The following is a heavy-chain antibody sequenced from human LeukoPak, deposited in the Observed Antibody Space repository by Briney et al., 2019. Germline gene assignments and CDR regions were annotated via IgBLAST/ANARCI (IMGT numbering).Heavy chain of an antibody. V-gene: IGHV3-7*01. CDR1: GFTFSYYW. Sequence: GGSLRLSCVASGFTFSYYWMSWVRQAPGKGLEWVANIKQDGSDKYYVDSVKGRFTISRDNAKNSLYLQMNSLSAEDTAMYYCTRDLTNWNDATFDIWGQGTMVTVSS. CDR3: TRDLTNWNDATFDI. CDR2: IKQDGSDK. J-gene: IGHJ3*02. D-gene: IGHD1-1*01.